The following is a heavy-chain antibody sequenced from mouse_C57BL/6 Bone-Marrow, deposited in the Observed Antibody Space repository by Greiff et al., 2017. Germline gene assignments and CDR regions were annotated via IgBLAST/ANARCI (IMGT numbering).Heavy chain of an antibody. CDR2: IYWDDDK. J-gene: IGHJ1*03. Sequence: QVTLKESGPGLLQSSQTLSLTCSFSGFSLSTSGMGVSWIRQPSGKGLVWLAHIYWDDDKRSNPSLKSRLTISTDTSRNQVFLKITSVDTADTATYYCARRARCYCSSYCDVWGTGTTVTVSS. V-gene: IGHV8-12*01. CDR3: ARRARCYCSSYCDV. D-gene: IGHD1-1*01. CDR1: GFSLSTSGMG.